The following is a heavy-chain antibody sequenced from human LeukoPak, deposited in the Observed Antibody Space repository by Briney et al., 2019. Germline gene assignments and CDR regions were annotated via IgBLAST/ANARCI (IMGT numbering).Heavy chain of an antibody. V-gene: IGHV3-21*01. CDR3: ARDQGAARPDTFDY. CDR2: ISSSSSYI. J-gene: IGHJ4*02. D-gene: IGHD6-6*01. Sequence: KPRGSLRLSCAASGFTFSSYSMNWVRQAPGKGLEWVSSISSSSSYIYYADSVKGRFTISRDNAKNSLYLQMNSLRAEDTAVYYCARDQGAARPDTFDYWGQGTLVTVSS. CDR1: GFTFSSYS.